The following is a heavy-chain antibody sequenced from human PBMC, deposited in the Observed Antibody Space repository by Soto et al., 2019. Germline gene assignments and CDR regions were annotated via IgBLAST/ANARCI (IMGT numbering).Heavy chain of an antibody. CDR1: GYSFSNYS. D-gene: IGHD1-1*01. J-gene: IGHJ4*02. V-gene: IGHV1-46*01. CDR2: INPNGGST. CDR3: AREGVQLWPRYYFDY. Sequence: VQLVQSGAEVKKPGASVQVSCKTSGYSFSNYSMHWVRQVPGQGLEWMGKINPNGGSTSLAQKFKDAVTLTRDTSTNTVYMELSSLTSEDTAVYYCAREGVQLWPRYYFDYWGQGTRVTVSS.